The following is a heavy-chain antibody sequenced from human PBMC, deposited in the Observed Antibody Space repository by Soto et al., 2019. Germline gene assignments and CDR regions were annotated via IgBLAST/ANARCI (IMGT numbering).Heavy chain of an antibody. CDR1: GFTFSSYW. CDR3: ARDGAPSYDCTNGVCSLYYGMDV. V-gene: IGHV3-7*01. CDR2: IKQDGSEK. D-gene: IGHD2-8*01. J-gene: IGHJ6*02. Sequence: GGSLRLSCAASGFTFSSYWMSWVRQAPGKGLEWVANIKQDGSEKYYVDSVKGRFTISRDNAKNSLYLQMNSLRAEDTAVYYCARDGAPSYDCTNGVCSLYYGMDVWGQGTTVTVSS.